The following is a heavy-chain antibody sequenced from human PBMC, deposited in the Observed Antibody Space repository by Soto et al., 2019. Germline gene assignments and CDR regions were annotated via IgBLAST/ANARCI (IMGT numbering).Heavy chain of an antibody. V-gene: IGHV1-18*01. CDR2: ISAYNGDT. CDR3: ARDPGPGIAAAGAYYYYSGMDV. D-gene: IGHD6-13*01. J-gene: IGHJ6*02. Sequence: SVKVCGNASCYTFTSYGISWVRQAPGQGLEWMGWISAYNGDTNYSQKLQDRVTMTTDTSTSTVYMELRSLRSDDTAVYYCARDPGPGIAAAGAYYYYSGMDVWGQWTTVTVAS. CDR1: CYTFTSYG.